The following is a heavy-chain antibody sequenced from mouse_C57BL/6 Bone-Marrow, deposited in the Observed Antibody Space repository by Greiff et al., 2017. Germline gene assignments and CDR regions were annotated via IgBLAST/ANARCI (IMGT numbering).Heavy chain of an antibody. CDR1: GYTFTSYW. V-gene: IGHV1-69*01. D-gene: IGHD2-1*01. J-gene: IGHJ4*01. Sequence: QVQLQQPGAELVMPGASVKLSCKASGYTFTSYWMHWVKQRPGQGLEWIGEIDPSDSYTNYNQKFKGKSTLTVDKSSSTAYMQLSSLTSEDSAVYYCARANYDNYDAMDYWGQGTSVTVSS. CDR2: IDPSDSYT. CDR3: ARANYDNYDAMDY.